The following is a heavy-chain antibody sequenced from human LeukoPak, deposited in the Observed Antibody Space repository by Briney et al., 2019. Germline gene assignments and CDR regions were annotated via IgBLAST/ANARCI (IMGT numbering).Heavy chain of an antibody. D-gene: IGHD3-10*01. CDR2: ISGSGGST. CDR3: ARDGVRGEALDY. V-gene: IGHV3-23*01. J-gene: IGHJ4*02. CDR1: GLTFSSYA. Sequence: GGSLRLSCAASGLTFSSYAMSWARQAPGKGLKWVSAISGSGGSTYYADSVKGRFTISRDNSKNTLYLQMNSLRAEDTAVYYCARDGVRGEALDYWGQGTLVTVSS.